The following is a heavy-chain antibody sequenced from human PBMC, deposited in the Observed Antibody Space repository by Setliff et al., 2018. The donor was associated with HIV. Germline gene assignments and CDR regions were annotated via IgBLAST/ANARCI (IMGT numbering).Heavy chain of an antibody. CDR2: ISPSGAST. CDR3: ARGRNQFYYDILDY. Sequence: ASVKVSCKASGDTFTSYYMHWVRRAPGQGLEWMGMISPSGASTKYAQRLQGRVTLTRDTSSSTVYVELSSLRSDDTAVYYCARGRNQFYYDILDYWGQGTLVTVSS. D-gene: IGHD3-22*01. CDR1: GDTFTSYY. V-gene: IGHV1-46*01. J-gene: IGHJ4*02.